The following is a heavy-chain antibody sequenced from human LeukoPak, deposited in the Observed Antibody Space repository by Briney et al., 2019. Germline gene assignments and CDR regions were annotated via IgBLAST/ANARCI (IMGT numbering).Heavy chain of an antibody. CDR2: ISYDGSNK. Sequence: PGGSLRLSCAASGFTFSSYAMHWVRQAPGKGLEWVAVISYDGSNKYYADSVKGRFTISRDNSKNTLYLQMNSLRAGDTAVYYCARAYCSSTSCYVGEYFQHWGQGTLVTVSS. V-gene: IGHV3-30-3*01. J-gene: IGHJ1*01. CDR1: GFTFSSYA. CDR3: ARAYCSSTSCYVGEYFQH. D-gene: IGHD2-2*01.